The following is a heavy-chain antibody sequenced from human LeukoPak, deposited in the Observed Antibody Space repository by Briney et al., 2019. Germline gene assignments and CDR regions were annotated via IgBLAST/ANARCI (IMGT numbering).Heavy chain of an antibody. D-gene: IGHD1-1*01. CDR1: GFTFSKFW. J-gene: IGHJ4*02. CDR2: IHPEGNEK. Sequence: GGSLRLSCAVSGFTFSKFWMSWVRQAPGRGLEWVANIHPEGNEKYHVESVKGRFTISRDNAKNLLFLQMNGLRVEDTAVYYCARGDDFSGDHWGQGTLVTVSS. V-gene: IGHV3-7*04. CDR3: ARGDDFSGDH.